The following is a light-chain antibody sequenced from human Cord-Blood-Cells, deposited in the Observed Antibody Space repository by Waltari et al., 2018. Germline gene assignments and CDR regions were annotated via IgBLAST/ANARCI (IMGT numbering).Light chain of an antibody. CDR2: EVS. V-gene: IGLV2-8*01. Sequence: QSALTQPPSASGSPGQSVPISCTGTRSDVGGYNYVSWYQQHPGKAPKLIISEVSNGPAGVPDRFSGSKSGTTASLTVSGLQAEDEADYYCSSYAGSNNVVFGGGTKLTVL. CDR1: RSDVGGYNY. CDR3: SSYAGSNNVV. J-gene: IGLJ2*01.